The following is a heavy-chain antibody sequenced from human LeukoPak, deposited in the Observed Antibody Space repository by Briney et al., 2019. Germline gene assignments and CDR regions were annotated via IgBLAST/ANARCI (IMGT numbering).Heavy chain of an antibody. CDR2: ISYDGSNK. D-gene: IGHD6-19*01. Sequence: GRSLRLSCAASGFTFSSYGMHWVRQAPGKGLEWVGVISYDGSNKYYADSVKGRFTISRDNSKNTLFLQMNSLRAEDTAVYYCAKADSSGWSFDYWGQGTLVTVSS. CDR3: AKADSSGWSFDY. CDR1: GFTFSSYG. J-gene: IGHJ4*02. V-gene: IGHV3-30*18.